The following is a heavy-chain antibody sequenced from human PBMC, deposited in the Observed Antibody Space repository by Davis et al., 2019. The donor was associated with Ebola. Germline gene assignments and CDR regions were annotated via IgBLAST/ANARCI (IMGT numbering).Heavy chain of an antibody. J-gene: IGHJ5*02. CDR2: VYHIGTT. CDR1: DASISRSDHY. V-gene: IGHV4-39*07. Sequence: PSETLSLTCTVSDASISRSDHYWAWVRQPPGKGLEWIATVYHIGTTYYNPSLKSRVTMSVDTSNNQFSLNLNSVTAADTAFYFCTTNTSSTPWFDPWGQGTLVTVSS. CDR3: TTNTSSTPWFDP.